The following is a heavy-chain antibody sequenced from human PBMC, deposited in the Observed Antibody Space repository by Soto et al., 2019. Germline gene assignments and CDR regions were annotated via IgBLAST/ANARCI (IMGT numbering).Heavy chain of an antibody. J-gene: IGHJ4*02. CDR1: GASISSGGAYY. Sequence: SETLSLTCAVSGASISSGGAYYWSWIRQSPGKGLEWIGYIHYSGSTYYNSSLKSRVTISVDTSKNQFSLKLSSVTAADTAVYYCARGGWRHIDYWGQGTLVTVSS. V-gene: IGHV4-30-4*01. CDR2: IHYSGST. D-gene: IGHD3-3*01. CDR3: ARGGWRHIDY.